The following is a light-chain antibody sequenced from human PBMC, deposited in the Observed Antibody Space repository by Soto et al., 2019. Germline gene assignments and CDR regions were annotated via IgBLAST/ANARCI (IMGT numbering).Light chain of an antibody. CDR1: QSVNSN. CDR2: GAS. J-gene: IGKJ4*01. CDR3: QQYNNWLT. V-gene: IGKV3-15*01. Sequence: EIGMTQSPATLSVSPGEGATLSCRASQSVNSNLAWYQQKPGQAPRLLIYGASTRANGIPDRFSGSGSGTEFTLTISSLQSEDFALYYCQQYNNWLTFGGGTRVDIK.